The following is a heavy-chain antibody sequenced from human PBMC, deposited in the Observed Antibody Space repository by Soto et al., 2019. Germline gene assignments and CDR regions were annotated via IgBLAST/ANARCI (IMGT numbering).Heavy chain of an antibody. CDR3: ARIPPWSNHGMDV. CDR1: GFSLSTSGMC. Sequence: GSGPTMVNPTQTLTLTCTFSGFSLSTSGMCVSWISQPPGKALEWLELIDWDDDKYYSTSLKTRLTISKDTSKNQVVLTMTNMDPVDIATYYCARIPPWSNHGMDVCGQGTTVTVPS. D-gene: IGHD3-3*01. CDR2: IDWDDDK. V-gene: IGHV2-70*01. J-gene: IGHJ6*02.